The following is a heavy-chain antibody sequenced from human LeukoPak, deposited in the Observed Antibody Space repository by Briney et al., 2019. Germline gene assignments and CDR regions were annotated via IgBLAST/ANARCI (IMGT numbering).Heavy chain of an antibody. CDR3: AKAGTGTTTLTGFFDY. V-gene: IGHV3-23*01. J-gene: IGHJ4*02. Sequence: GGSLRLSCAASGFTFNSYAMNWVRQAPGKGLEWVSAISGSGGSTYYADSVKGRFTISGDNSKNTLYLQMNSLRAEDTAVYYCAKAGTGTTTLTGFFDYWGQGTLVTVSS. CDR1: GFTFNSYA. CDR2: ISGSGGST. D-gene: IGHD1-7*01.